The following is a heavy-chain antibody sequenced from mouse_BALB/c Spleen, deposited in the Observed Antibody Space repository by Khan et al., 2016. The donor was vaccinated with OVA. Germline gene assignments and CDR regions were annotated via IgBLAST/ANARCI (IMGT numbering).Heavy chain of an antibody. D-gene: IGHD2-2*01. V-gene: IGHV5-9-3*01. CDR3: TRSLVDYYALDY. CDR1: GFTFSSYA. J-gene: IGHJ4*01. CDR2: ISSGGHYT. Sequence: EVELVESGGGLVKPGGSLKLSCSASGFTFSSYAMSWVRQTPEKSLEWVATISSGGHYTFYPDSVKGRFTISRDKAKNTLYLQMTSLRSEYTAMYYCTRSLVDYYALDYWGQGTSVTVSS.